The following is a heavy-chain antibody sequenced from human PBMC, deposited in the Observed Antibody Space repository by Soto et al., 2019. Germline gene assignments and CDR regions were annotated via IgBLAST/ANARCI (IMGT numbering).Heavy chain of an antibody. D-gene: IGHD1-7*01. CDR1: SGSISSSNW. CDR2: IYHSGST. CDR3: AGGEWNSCFCFDY. J-gene: IGHJ4*02. V-gene: IGHV4-4*02. Sequence: QVQLQESGPGLVKPSGTLSLTCAVSSGSISSSNWWSWVRQPPGKGLEWIGEIYHSGSTNYNPSLKIQVTISVHKSKNQFSRKLSSVTAADTAVYYCAGGEWNSCFCFDYWGQGTLVTVSS.